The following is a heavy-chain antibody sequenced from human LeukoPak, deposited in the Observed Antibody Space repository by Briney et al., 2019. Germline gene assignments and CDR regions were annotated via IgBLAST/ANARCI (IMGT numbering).Heavy chain of an antibody. D-gene: IGHD3-22*01. CDR2: IYYSGST. CDR3: ARHYYDSSGYSVGFDY. J-gene: IGHJ4*02. Sequence: SETLSLTCTVSGRSISSGGYYWSWIRQHPGKGLEWVGYIYYSGSTYYNPSLKSRVTISVDTSKNQFSLKLSSVTAADTAVYYCARHYYDSSGYSVGFDYWGQGTLVTVSS. V-gene: IGHV4-31*03. CDR1: GRSISSGGYY.